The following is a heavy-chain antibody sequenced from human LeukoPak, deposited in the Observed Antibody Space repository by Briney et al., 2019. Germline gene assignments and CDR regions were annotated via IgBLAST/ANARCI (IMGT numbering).Heavy chain of an antibody. J-gene: IGHJ3*01. CDR2: ISYDGRNK. CDR3: AKPRDIDSWAFDV. CDR1: GFTFSSYW. Sequence: PGGSLRLSCAASGFTFSSYWMSWVRQAPGKGLEWVAGISYDGRNKYYADSVKGRFTISRDNSKNTLNLQMNSLRTEDTAVYYCAKPRDIDSWAFDVWGQGTMVTVS. V-gene: IGHV3-30*18. D-gene: IGHD2-15*01.